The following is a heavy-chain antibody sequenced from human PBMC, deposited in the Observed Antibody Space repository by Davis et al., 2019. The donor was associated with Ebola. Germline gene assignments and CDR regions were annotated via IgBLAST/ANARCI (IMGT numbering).Heavy chain of an antibody. CDR2: INANSGGT. V-gene: IGHV1-2*02. D-gene: IGHD6-13*01. CDR1: GYTFTDFH. J-gene: IGHJ1*01. Sequence: ASVKVSCKASGYTFTDFHIHWVRQAPGQGLEWMGWINANSGGTAFAQKFQGRVTMTRDTSISTVYMQLSSLTSDDTAVYYCARVAVTGIGYFHHWGQGTLVTVSS. CDR3: ARVAVTGIGYFHH.